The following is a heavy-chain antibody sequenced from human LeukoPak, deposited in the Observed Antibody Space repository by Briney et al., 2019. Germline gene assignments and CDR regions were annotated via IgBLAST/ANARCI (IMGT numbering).Heavy chain of an antibody. D-gene: IGHD3-22*01. CDR3: ARETPDYYDSSGYYYIGY. V-gene: IGHV4-4*07. J-gene: IGHJ4*02. CDR1: GGSISSYY. CDR2: IYTSGST. Sequence: PSETLSLTCTVPGGSISSYYWSWIRQPAGKGLEWIGRIYTSGSTNYNPSLKSRVTMSVDTSKNQFSLKLSSVTAADTAVYYCARETPDYYDSSGYYYIGYWGQGTLVTVSS.